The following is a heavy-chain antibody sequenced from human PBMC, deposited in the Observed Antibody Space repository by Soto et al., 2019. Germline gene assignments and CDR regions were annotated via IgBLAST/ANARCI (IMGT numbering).Heavy chain of an antibody. V-gene: IGHV4-39*07. CDR3: ARLDYGDSAFDS. CDR2: LYYTGTT. Sequence: KPSKTLSLTCSVSGGSIGSSSYYFGWIRQPPGKGLEWIGSLYYTGTTYYNPSLETRVTISVDTSKNHVSLRLNAVTAADTAVYYCARLDYGDSAFDSWGRGTLVTVS. J-gene: IGHJ4*02. CDR1: GGSIGSSSYY. D-gene: IGHD4-17*01.